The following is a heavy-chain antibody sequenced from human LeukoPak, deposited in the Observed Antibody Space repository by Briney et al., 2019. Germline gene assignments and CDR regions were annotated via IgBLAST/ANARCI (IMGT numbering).Heavy chain of an antibody. CDR1: GFTFSSYS. CDR3: ARSLMAGSSTSCYDY. CDR2: ISSSSSYI. V-gene: IGHV3-21*01. D-gene: IGHD2-2*01. Sequence: GGSLRLSCAASGFTFSSYSMNWVRQAPGKGLEWVSSISSSSSYIYYADSVKGRFTISRDNAKNSLYLQMNSLRAEDTAVYYCARSLMAGSSTSCYDYWGQGTLVTVS. J-gene: IGHJ4*02.